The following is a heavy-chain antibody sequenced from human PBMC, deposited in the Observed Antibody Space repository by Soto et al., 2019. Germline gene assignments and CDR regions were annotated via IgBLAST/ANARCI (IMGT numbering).Heavy chain of an antibody. CDR2: IYSGGST. CDR1: GFTVSSNY. Sequence: EVQLVESGGDLIQPGGSLRLSCAASGFTVSSNYMSWVHQAPGKGLEWVSVIYSGGSTYYADSVKGRFTISRDNSKNTLYLQMNSLRAEDTAVYYCARHITMDPLLVYWGQGTLVTVSS. J-gene: IGHJ4*02. V-gene: IGHV3-53*01. D-gene: IGHD3-10*01. CDR3: ARHITMDPLLVY.